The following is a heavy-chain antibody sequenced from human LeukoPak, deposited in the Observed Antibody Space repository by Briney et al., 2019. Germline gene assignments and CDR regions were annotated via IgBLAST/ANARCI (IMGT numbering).Heavy chain of an antibody. J-gene: IGHJ6*03. CDR3: ARSLTIFGVGYMDV. CDR2: ISSSSSTI. Sequence: GGSLRLSCAASGFTLSSYAMSWVRQAPGKGLEWVSYISSSSSTIYYADSVKGRFTISRDNAKNSLYLQMNSLRAEDTAVYYCARSLTIFGVGYMDVWGKGTTVTVSS. CDR1: GFTLSSYA. V-gene: IGHV3-48*01. D-gene: IGHD3-3*01.